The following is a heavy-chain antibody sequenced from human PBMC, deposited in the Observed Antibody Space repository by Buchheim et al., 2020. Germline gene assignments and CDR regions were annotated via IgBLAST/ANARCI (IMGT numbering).Heavy chain of an antibody. CDR3: ARGGEEGTSGWYASH. CDR1: GYTFTTYY. D-gene: IGHD6-19*01. CDR2: IDPSIGSP. J-gene: IGHJ1*01. Sequence: QVQLVQSGAEVKKPGASVKVSCTATGYTFTTYYIHWVRHAPGQGLEWLEIIDPSIGSPRPTYAQKVQDRVTTIDDRSTGNGYMEVSNLRSEDTAVYYCARGGEEGTSGWYASHWGQGTL. V-gene: IGHV1-46*01.